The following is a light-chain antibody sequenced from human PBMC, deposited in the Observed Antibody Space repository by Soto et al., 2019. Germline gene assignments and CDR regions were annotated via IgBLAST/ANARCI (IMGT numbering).Light chain of an antibody. V-gene: IGLV2-18*02. J-gene: IGLJ1*01. CDR1: SSDVGSYNR. CDR2: EVN. CDR3: SSYTSSNTYV. Sequence: QSVLTQPPSVSGSPGQSVAISCTGTSSDVGSYNRVSWYQQPPGTAPKVMIYEVNNRPSGVPDRFSGSKSGNTASLAISGLQAEDEADYYCSSYTSSNTYVFGTGTKLTVL.